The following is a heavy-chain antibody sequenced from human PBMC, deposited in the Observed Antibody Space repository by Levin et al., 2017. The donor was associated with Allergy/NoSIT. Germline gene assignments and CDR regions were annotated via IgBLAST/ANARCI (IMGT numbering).Heavy chain of an antibody. J-gene: IGHJ2*01. CDR2: IWYDGSNK. Sequence: GESLKISCAASGFTFSSYGMHWVRQAPGKGLEWVAVIWYDGSNKYYADSVKGRFTISRDNSKNTLYLQMNSLRAEDTAVYYCARDPPEYGGSGYLYWYFDLWGRGTLVTVSS. CDR1: GFTFSSYG. V-gene: IGHV3-33*01. D-gene: IGHD5-12*01. CDR3: ARDPPEYGGSGYLYWYFDL.